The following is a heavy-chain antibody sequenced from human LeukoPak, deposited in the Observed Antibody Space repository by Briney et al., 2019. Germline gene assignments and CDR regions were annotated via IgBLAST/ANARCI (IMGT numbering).Heavy chain of an antibody. J-gene: IGHJ5*02. D-gene: IGHD3-16*01. CDR3: ARDRSYYYVWGEFDP. Sequence: PGGSLSLSCAASGFTFSSYSMNWVRQAPGKGLEWVSSISSSSSYIYYADSVKGRFTISRDNAKNSLYLQMNSLRAEDTAVYYCARDRSYYYVWGEFDPSSQGRLVTVSS. CDR1: GFTFSSYS. V-gene: IGHV3-21*01. CDR2: ISSSSSYI.